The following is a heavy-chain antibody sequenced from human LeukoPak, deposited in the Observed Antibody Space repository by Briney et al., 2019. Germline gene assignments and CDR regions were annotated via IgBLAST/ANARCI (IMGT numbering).Heavy chain of an antibody. V-gene: IGHV4-59*01. D-gene: IGHD3-10*01. Sequence: SETLSLTCTVSGGSISSYYWSWIRQPPGKGLEWIGYIYYSGSTNYNPSLKSRVTISVDTSKNQFSLRLSSVTAADTAVYYCARETPAANPYYYGSGSYYNVYNWFDPWGQGTLVTVSS. J-gene: IGHJ5*02. CDR1: GGSISSYY. CDR2: IYYSGST. CDR3: ARETPAANPYYYGSGSYYNVYNWFDP.